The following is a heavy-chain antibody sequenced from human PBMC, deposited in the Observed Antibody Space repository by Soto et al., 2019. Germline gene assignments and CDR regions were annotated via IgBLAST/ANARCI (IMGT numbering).Heavy chain of an antibody. V-gene: IGHV4-31*03. CDR1: GGCISCGGYY. Sequence: SETLSLPCTVSGGCISCGGYYWSWIRQHSGKGLEWIGYIYYSGSTYYNPSLKSRVTISVDTSKNHFSLKLSSVTAADTAVYYCARVRTYSSSSTFDYWRQGTLVTVSS. CDR3: ARVRTYSSSSTFDY. J-gene: IGHJ4*02. CDR2: IYYSGST. D-gene: IGHD6-6*01.